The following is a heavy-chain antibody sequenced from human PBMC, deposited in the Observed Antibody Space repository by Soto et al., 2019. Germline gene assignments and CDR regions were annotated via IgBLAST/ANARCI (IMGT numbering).Heavy chain of an antibody. CDR1: GSPISSYD. D-gene: IGHD6-6*01. J-gene: IGHJ6*03. Sequence: SWPLFVICTVSGSPISSYDWSWIGRPPGRGLEWIGYIYYSGSTNYNPSLKSRVTISVDTSKNQFSLKLSSVTAADTAVYYCARALTYSSSYYYYYMDVWGKGTTVTVSS. CDR2: IYYSGST. V-gene: IGHV4-59*01. CDR3: ARALTYSSSYYYYYMDV.